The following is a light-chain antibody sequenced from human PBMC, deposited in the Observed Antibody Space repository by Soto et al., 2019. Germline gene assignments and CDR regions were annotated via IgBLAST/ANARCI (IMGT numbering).Light chain of an antibody. CDR3: QEYNDWPRGT. V-gene: IGKV3-15*01. Sequence: EVVMTQSPATLSASPGERATLSCRASQSVNTNLAWYQKKPGQAPTVLVYAASTRATGIPDRFSGSGSGTDFTLTISSLQPEDFALYYCQEYNDWPRGTFGQGTKVEAK. CDR1: QSVNTN. CDR2: AAS. J-gene: IGKJ1*01.